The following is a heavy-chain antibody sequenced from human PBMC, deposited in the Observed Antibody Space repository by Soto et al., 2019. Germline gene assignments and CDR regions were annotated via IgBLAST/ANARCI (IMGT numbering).Heavy chain of an antibody. J-gene: IGHJ4*02. D-gene: IGHD2-2*01. Sequence: PGGSLRLSCAVSGSMFRTYGMHWVRQAPGKGLEWVAVISYDANAAYYAESVRGRFTISRDNSKNTLYLQMNSLKPDDTAVYYCVKTLPGSLSDPHQLLERFDYWGQGTLVTVSS. V-gene: IGHV3-30*18. CDR2: ISYDANAA. CDR1: GSMFRTYG. CDR3: VKTLPGSLSDPHQLLERFDY.